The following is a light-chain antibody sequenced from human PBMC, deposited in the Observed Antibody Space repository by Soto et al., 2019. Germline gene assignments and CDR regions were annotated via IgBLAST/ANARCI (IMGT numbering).Light chain of an antibody. J-gene: IGLJ1*01. V-gene: IGLV2-8*01. Sequence: QSVLTQPPSASGSPGQSVTISCTGTSNDVGGYNYVSWYQQHPGKAPKLMVYEVTKRPSGVPDRFSGSKSGNTASLTVSGRQAEDEADYYCSSYEGSKIHPYVFGTGTKLTVL. CDR3: SSYEGSKIHPYV. CDR1: SNDVGGYNY. CDR2: EVT.